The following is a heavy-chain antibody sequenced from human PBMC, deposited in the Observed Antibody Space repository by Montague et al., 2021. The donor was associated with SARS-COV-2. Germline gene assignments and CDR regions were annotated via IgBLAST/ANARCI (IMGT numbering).Heavy chain of an antibody. J-gene: IGHJ5*02. CDR1: NGSINNYY. CDR2: TYYRGSS. CDR3: AREGLHNWFDP. V-gene: IGHV4-59*01. Sequence: SETLSLTCTVSNGSINNYYWSWVRQPPGKRLEWIGYTYYRGSSNYNPSLESRVTMSIDTSKNQFSLELRSVTAADTAVYFCAREGLHNWFDPWGQGTLVIVSS.